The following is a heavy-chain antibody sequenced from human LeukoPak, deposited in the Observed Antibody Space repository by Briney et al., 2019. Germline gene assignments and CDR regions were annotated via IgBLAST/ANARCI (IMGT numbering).Heavy chain of an antibody. J-gene: IGHJ4*02. CDR2: ISYDGRNK. CDR1: GFTFSSYG. D-gene: IGHD3-10*02. V-gene: IGHV3-30*03. Sequence: PGGSLLLSCAASGFTFSSYGMDWVRQAPGKGLEGVAVISYDGRNKYYAASVKGRFTISRNNAKNSLYLQMNSLRAEDTAVYYCARGTMFPYYFDYWGQGTLVTVSS. CDR3: ARGTMFPYYFDY.